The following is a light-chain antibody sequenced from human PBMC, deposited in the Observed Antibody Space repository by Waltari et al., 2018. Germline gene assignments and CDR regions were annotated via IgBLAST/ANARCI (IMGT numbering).Light chain of an antibody. J-gene: IGKJ4*01. CDR3: QQYDSFPLT. CDR1: QRISNW. CDR2: KAS. V-gene: IGKV1-5*03. Sequence: DIQMTQFPSTLSASVGDRVTITGRASQRISNWLAWYQQKPGKAPKLLIYKASKLENGVPSRFSGSGSGTEFTLTISSLQPDDFAAYYCQQYDSFPLTFGGGTNVEV.